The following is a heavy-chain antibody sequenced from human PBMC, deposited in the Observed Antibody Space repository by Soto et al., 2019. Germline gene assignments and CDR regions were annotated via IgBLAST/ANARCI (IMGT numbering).Heavy chain of an antibody. CDR3: ARVWTTVTNWFDP. V-gene: IGHV4-4*02. CDR1: GGSIRSSNW. D-gene: IGHD4-17*01. CDR2: IYHRGST. Sequence: SETLSLTCAVSGGSIRSSNWWGWVRQPPGKGLEWIGEIYHRGSTNYNPSLKSRVTISVDKSRNQFSLKLSSVTAADTAVYYCARVWTTVTNWFDPSGQATLVTVSS. J-gene: IGHJ5*02.